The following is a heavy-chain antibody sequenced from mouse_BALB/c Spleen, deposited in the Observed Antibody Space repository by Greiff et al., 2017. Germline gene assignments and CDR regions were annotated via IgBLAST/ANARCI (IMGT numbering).Heavy chain of an antibody. CDR1: GFTFSSYG. V-gene: IGHV5-6*01. J-gene: IGHJ2*01. D-gene: IGHD1-1*01. Sequence: EVMLVESGGDLVKPGGSLKLSCAASGFTFSSYGMSWVRQTPDKRLEWVATISSGGSYTYYPDSVKGRFTISRDNAKNTLYLQMSSLKSEDTAMYYCARHPITTVVGPNYFDDWGQGTTLTVSS. CDR3: ARHPITTVVGPNYFDD. CDR2: ISSGGSYT.